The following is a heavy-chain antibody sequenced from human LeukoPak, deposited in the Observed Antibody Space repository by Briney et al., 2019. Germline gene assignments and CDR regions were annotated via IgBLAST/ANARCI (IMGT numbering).Heavy chain of an antibody. V-gene: IGHV1-18*01. Sequence: ASVKVSCKASGYTFTKYGLTWVRQAPGQGLEWMGWISTDKADTYYAQSYQGRVTMTIDTSTSTAYMELRSLTSDDTAVYYCVRDCASDCSIKGHYFFDLWGRGTLVTVSS. CDR1: GYTFTKYG. CDR3: VRDCASDCSIKGHYFFDL. D-gene: IGHD2-21*02. CDR2: ISTDKADT. J-gene: IGHJ2*01.